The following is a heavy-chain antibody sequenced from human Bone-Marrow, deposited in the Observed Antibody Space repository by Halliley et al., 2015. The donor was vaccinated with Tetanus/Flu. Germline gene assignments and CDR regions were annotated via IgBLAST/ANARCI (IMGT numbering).Heavy chain of an antibody. Sequence: TLSLTCTVSGGSVSNGSYYWTWIRQAPGKGLEWIGCTFTSGTTNYHPSLKSRVTISIDTSKNQFSLKLSSVTAADTAVYYCARELEWLFIDFWGQGTLVAVSS. CDR3: ARELEWLFIDF. CDR2: TFTSGTT. D-gene: IGHD3-3*01. V-gene: IGHV4-61*01. CDR1: GGSVSNGSYY. J-gene: IGHJ4*02.